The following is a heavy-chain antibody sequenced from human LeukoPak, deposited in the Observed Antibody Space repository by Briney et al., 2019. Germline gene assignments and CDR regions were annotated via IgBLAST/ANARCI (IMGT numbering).Heavy chain of an antibody. CDR2: ISGSGGST. J-gene: IGHJ5*02. D-gene: IGHD2-15*01. Sequence: GGSLRLSCAASGFTFSSYAMSWVRQAPGKGLEWVSAISGSGGSTYYADSVKGRFTISRDNSKNTLYLQMNSLRAEDTAVYYCAKGMRCSGGSCYTGNWFDPWGQGTLVTVSS. CDR3: AKGMRCSGGSCYTGNWFDP. V-gene: IGHV3-23*01. CDR1: GFTFSSYA.